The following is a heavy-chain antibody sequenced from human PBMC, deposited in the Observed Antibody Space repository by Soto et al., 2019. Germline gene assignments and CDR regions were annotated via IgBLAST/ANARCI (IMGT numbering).Heavy chain of an antibody. J-gene: IGHJ3*02. V-gene: IGHV4-34*01. Sequence: QVQLQQWGAGLLKPSETLSLTCAVYGGSFSGYYWSWIRQPPGKGLEWIGEINHSGSTNYNPSLNSRVTISVDTSKNQFSLKLRSVTAADTAVYYCAREFRYNWNRALTPPAFDIWGQGTMVTVSS. D-gene: IGHD1-20*01. CDR2: INHSGST. CDR3: AREFRYNWNRALTPPAFDI. CDR1: GGSFSGYY.